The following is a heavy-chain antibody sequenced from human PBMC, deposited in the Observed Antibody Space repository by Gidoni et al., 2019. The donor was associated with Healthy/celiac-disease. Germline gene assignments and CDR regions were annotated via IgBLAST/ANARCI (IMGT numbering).Heavy chain of an antibody. J-gene: IGHJ4*02. D-gene: IGHD3-22*01. V-gene: IGHV3-23*01. Sequence: RFTISRDNSKNTLYLQMNSLRAEDTAVYYCAKDFSKSKVVVITTGYWGQGTLVTVSS. CDR3: AKDFSKSKVVVITTGY.